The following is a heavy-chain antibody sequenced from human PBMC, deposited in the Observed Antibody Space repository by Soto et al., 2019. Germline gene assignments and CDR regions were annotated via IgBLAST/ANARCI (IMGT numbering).Heavy chain of an antibody. CDR1: GYTFTRSG. J-gene: IGHJ6*02. V-gene: IGHV1-18*01. CDR2: INGYNGNT. Sequence: QVQLVQSGAEVKKPGASVKVSCKASGYTFTRSGISWVRQAPGQGLEWMGWINGYNGNTNYTQKFQGRITMTTDTPTSTAYMELRSLRSADTAVYYCARMGDVPYYYYGMDVWGQGTTVIVSS. CDR3: ARMGDVPYYYYGMDV. D-gene: IGHD3-16*01.